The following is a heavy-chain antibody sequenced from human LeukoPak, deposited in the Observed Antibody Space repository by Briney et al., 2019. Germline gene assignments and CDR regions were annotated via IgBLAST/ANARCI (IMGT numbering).Heavy chain of an antibody. CDR2: TRNKANSYTT. CDR3: ARDRGAYYFDY. D-gene: IGHD3-10*01. J-gene: IGHJ4*02. Sequence: PAGSLRLSCAASGFTFSDHYMDWVRQAPGKGLEWVGRTRNKANSYTTEYAASVKGRFTISRDDSKNSLYLQMNSLKTEDTAMYYCARDRGAYYFDYWGQGTLVTVSS. V-gene: IGHV3-72*01. CDR1: GFTFSDHY.